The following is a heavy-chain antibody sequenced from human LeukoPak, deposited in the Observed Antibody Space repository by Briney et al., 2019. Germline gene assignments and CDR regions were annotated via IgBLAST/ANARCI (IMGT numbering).Heavy chain of an antibody. Sequence: GRSLRLSCAASGFTFSTYGVHWVRQAPGKGLEWVAVISYDGSSKYYAESVKGRFTISRDNSKNTLYMQMNSLRAEDTGVYYCAILYYDKLTGYYKSYVFEIWGQVTVVTVSS. D-gene: IGHD3-9*01. CDR1: GFTFSTYG. CDR3: AILYYDKLTGYYKSYVFEI. J-gene: IGHJ3*02. CDR2: ISYDGSSK. V-gene: IGHV3-30*03.